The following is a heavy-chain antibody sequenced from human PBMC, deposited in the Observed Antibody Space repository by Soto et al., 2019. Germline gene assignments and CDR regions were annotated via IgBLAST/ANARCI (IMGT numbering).Heavy chain of an antibody. D-gene: IGHD1-1*01. J-gene: IGHJ4*02. V-gene: IGHV1-8*01. CDR1: GYSFITYD. Sequence: QVQLVQSGAEVKKPGASVQVSCKASGYSFITYDINWVRQAPGQGLEWMGWMNPYNGNAGYAQKFQGRVTMTRNTSISTAYMELSSLRSNDTAVYFCARRKERSGPHYFDSWGQGTLVTVSS. CDR2: MNPYNGNA. CDR3: ARRKERSGPHYFDS.